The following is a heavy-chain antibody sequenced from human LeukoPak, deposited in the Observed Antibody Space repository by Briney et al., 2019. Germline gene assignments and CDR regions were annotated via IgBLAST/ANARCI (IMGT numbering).Heavy chain of an antibody. Sequence: GGSLRLSCAASGFTFSSYSMNWVRQAPGKGLEWVSSISSSSSYIYYADSVKGRFTISRDNAKNSLYLQMNSLRAEDTAVYYCARVRLRFLECPYWGQATLVTVSS. D-gene: IGHD3-3*01. CDR2: ISSSSSYI. J-gene: IGHJ4*02. V-gene: IGHV3-21*01. CDR1: GFTFSSYS. CDR3: ARVRLRFLECPY.